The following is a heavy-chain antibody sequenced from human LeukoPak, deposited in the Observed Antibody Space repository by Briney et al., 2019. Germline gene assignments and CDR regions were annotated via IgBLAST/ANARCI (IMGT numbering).Heavy chain of an antibody. V-gene: IGHV3-30*04. CDR1: GFTFSAYV. D-gene: IGHD2-2*01. CDR2: LTHDGNTK. Sequence: GGSLRLSCAASGFTFSAYVMHWVRQAPGKGLEWVADLTHDGNTKYYADSVRGRFTISRDNSENTVYLQMNSLRAEDTAVYYCARDGQLQTYYGLDAWGQGTTVIVFS. J-gene: IGHJ6*02. CDR3: ARDGQLQTYYGLDA.